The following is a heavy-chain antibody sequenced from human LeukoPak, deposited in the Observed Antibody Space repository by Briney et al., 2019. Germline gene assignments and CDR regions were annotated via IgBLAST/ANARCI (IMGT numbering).Heavy chain of an antibody. CDR3: ARDWTAMDV. Sequence: PSETLSLTCGVSGGSITSTNYWTWVRQPPGKVLEWIGEVNLQGSTNYNPSLMGRVAISVDMSENHISLQLTSVTAADTAVYYCARDWTAMDVWGQGTTVTV. V-gene: IGHV4-4*02. D-gene: IGHD1-1*01. J-gene: IGHJ6*02. CDR1: GGSITSTNY. CDR2: VNLQGST.